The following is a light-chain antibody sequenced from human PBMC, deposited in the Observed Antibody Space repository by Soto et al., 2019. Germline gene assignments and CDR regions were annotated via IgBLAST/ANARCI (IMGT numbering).Light chain of an antibody. V-gene: IGLV2-23*02. CDR3: CSYAGSRWV. CDR2: EVS. Sequence: SALTQPASVSGSPGQSITISCTGTSSDVGSYNLVSWYQQHPGKAPKLMIYEVSKRPSGVSNRFSGSKSGNTASLTISGLQAEDEADYYCCSYAGSRWVFGGGTKVTVL. J-gene: IGLJ3*02. CDR1: SSDVGSYNL.